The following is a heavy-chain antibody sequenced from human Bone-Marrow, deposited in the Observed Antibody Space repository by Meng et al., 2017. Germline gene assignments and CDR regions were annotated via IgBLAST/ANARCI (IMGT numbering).Heavy chain of an antibody. V-gene: IGHV3-11*01. CDR3: ARISSGWLDY. Sequence: GESLKISCAASGFTFSDYYMSWIRQAPGKGLEWVSYISSSGSTIYYADSVKGRFTTSRDNAKNSLYLQMNSLRAEDTAVYYCARISSGWLDYWGQGTLVTVSS. D-gene: IGHD6-19*01. J-gene: IGHJ4*02. CDR2: ISSSGSTI. CDR1: GFTFSDYY.